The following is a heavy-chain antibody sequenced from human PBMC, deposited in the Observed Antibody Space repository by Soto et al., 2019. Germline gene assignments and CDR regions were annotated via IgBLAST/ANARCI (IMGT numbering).Heavy chain of an antibody. CDR2: ISGSGGST. Sequence: GGSLRLSCADSGFTFSSYAMSWVRQAPGKGLEWVSAISGSGGSTYYADSVKGRFTISRDNSKNTLYLQMNSLRAEDTAVYYCATSSQNKYYYDSSGYTSAEYFQHWGQGTLVTVSS. CDR3: ATSSQNKYYYDSSGYTSAEYFQH. V-gene: IGHV3-23*01. CDR1: GFTFSSYA. J-gene: IGHJ1*01. D-gene: IGHD3-22*01.